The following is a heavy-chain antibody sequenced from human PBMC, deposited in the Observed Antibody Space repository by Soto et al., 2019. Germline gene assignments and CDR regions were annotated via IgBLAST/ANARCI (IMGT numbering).Heavy chain of an antibody. V-gene: IGHV4-31*03. Sequence: TLSLTCTVSGGSINSGGYYGTCIRQHPEKGLEWLGNIDHSGTTYYNPSLRSRLSMSLDTSQNHFSLQVTSMTAADTAVYFCVPGRGYSYQNYFDLCGQGSLVTVPS. CDR2: IDHSGTT. CDR3: VPGRGYSYQNYFDL. CDR1: GGSINSGGYY. J-gene: IGHJ5*02. D-gene: IGHD5-18*01.